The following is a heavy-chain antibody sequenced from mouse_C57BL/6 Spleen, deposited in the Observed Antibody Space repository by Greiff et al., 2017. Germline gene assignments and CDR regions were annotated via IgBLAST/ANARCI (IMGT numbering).Heavy chain of an antibody. V-gene: IGHV1-20*01. D-gene: IGHD2-3*01. J-gene: IGHJ2*01. CDR1: GYSFTGYF. CDR2: INPYNGDT. CDR3: ARYIGGYYPFDY. Sequence: EVKLMESGPELVKPGDSVKISCKASGYSFTGYFMNWVMQSHGKSLEWIGRINPYNGDTFYNQKFKGKATLTVDKSSSTAHMELRSLTSEDSAVYYCARYIGGYYPFDYWGQGTTLTVSS.